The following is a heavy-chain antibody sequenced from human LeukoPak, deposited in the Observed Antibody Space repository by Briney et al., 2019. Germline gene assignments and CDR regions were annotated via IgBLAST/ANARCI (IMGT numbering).Heavy chain of an antibody. Sequence: GRSLRLSCAASGFTFSSYGMHWVRQAPGKGLEWVAVISYDGSNKYYADSVKGRFTISRDNSKNSLYLQMNSLRAEDTAVYYCAKIQHYYDILTGYYRAYYFDYWGQGTLVTVSS. CDR2: ISYDGSNK. V-gene: IGHV3-30*18. J-gene: IGHJ4*02. D-gene: IGHD3-9*01. CDR3: AKIQHYYDILTGYYRAYYFDY. CDR1: GFTFSSYG.